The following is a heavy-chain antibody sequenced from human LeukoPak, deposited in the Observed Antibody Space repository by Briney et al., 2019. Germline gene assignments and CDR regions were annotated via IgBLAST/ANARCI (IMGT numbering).Heavy chain of an antibody. CDR3: ARDPGYSSSWYYFDY. Sequence: PSETLSLTCTVSGGSISSSSYYWGWIRQPPGKGLEWIGSIYYSGSTYYNPSLKSRVTISVDTSKNQFSLKLSPVTAADTAVYYCARDPGYSSSWYYFDYWGQGTLVTVSS. CDR2: IYYSGST. D-gene: IGHD6-13*01. J-gene: IGHJ4*02. CDR1: GGSISSSSYY. V-gene: IGHV4-39*07.